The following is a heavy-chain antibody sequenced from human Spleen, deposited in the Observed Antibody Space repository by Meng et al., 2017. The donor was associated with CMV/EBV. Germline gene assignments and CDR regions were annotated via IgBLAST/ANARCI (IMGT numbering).Heavy chain of an antibody. Sequence: GGSLRLSCAASGLTVSDNYMSWVRQAPGKGLEWVSSIYSGDVTYYADPVKGRFTISRDTSKNTLYLQMNSLRAEDTAIYYCVRDHDYDILTADSWGQGTLVTVSS. CDR2: IYSGDVT. V-gene: IGHV3-53*01. CDR1: GLTVSDNY. D-gene: IGHD3-9*01. J-gene: IGHJ4*02. CDR3: VRDHDYDILTADS.